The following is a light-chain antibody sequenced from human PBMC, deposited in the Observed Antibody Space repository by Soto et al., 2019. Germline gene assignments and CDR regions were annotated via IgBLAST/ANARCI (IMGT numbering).Light chain of an antibody. Sequence: QSALTQPASVSGSPGQSITISCTGTSSDVGDYNYVSWYQHHPGKAPKLVIFEVSNRPSGVSSRFSGSKSGNTASLTISGLQVEDEADYYCSSYVLSSPWVFGGGTKLTVL. V-gene: IGLV2-14*01. CDR1: SSDVGDYNY. J-gene: IGLJ3*02. CDR3: SSYVLSSPWV. CDR2: EVS.